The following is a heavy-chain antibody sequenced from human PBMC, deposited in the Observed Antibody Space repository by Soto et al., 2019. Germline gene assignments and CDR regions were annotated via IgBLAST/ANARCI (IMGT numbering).Heavy chain of an antibody. Sequence: GASVKVSCKTSVYTFSNYGITCVRQAPGQPLEWLGWISLYSDGTNYAQKFQGRVSMTTDTSTTTAYMELRSLRSDDTAVYYCARVVPGAEAWFGPWGQGTLVTVSS. V-gene: IGHV1-18*01. J-gene: IGHJ5*02. D-gene: IGHD2-2*01. CDR3: ARVVPGAEAWFGP. CDR2: ISLYSDGT. CDR1: VYTFSNYG.